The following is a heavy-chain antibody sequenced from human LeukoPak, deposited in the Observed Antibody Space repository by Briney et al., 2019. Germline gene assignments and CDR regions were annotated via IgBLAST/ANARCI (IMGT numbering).Heavy chain of an antibody. J-gene: IGHJ4*02. CDR1: GFTFDDYA. CDR2: ISGSGGSI. D-gene: IGHD5-18*01. Sequence: GGSLRLSCAASGFTFDDYAMHWVRQAPGKGLEWVSVISGSGGSINYADSVKGRFTISRDNSKNTLYLQMNSLRAEDTAVYYCAKDRYSYGSEFDYWGQGTLVTVSS. V-gene: IGHV3-23*01. CDR3: AKDRYSYGSEFDY.